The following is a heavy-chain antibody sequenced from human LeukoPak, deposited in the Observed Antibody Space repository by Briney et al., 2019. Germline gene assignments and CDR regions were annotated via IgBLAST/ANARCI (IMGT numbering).Heavy chain of an antibody. V-gene: IGHV1-2*02. J-gene: IGHJ4*02. CDR1: GYTFTGYY. Sequence: GASVKVPCKASGYTFTGYYMHWVRQAPGQGLEWMGWINPNSGGTNYAQKFQGRVTMTRDTSISTAYMELSRLRSDDTAVYYCARENQLINLTYYYDSSGYHFDYWGQGTLVTVSS. CDR2: INPNSGGT. CDR3: ARENQLINLTYYYDSSGYHFDY. D-gene: IGHD3-22*01.